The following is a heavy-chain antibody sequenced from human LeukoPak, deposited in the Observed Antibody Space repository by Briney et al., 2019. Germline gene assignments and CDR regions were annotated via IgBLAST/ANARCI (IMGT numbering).Heavy chain of an antibody. CDR2: IYHSGST. V-gene: IGHV4-30-2*01. J-gene: IGHJ4*02. Sequence: SETLSLTCTVSGGSISSGGYYWSWIRQPPGKGLEWIGYIYHSGSTYYNPSLKSRVTISVDRSKNQFSLKLSSVTAADTAVYYCASSTYYDFWSGYYPFDYWGQGTLVTVSS. D-gene: IGHD3-3*01. CDR1: GGSISSGGYY. CDR3: ASSTYYDFWSGYYPFDY.